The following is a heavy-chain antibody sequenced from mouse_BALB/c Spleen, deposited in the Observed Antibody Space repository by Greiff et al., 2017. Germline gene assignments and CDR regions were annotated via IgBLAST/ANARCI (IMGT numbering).Heavy chain of an antibody. V-gene: IGHV1-69*01. CDR2: IDTSDSYT. D-gene: IGHD2-4*01. Sequence: QVQLQQPGAELVMPGASVKMSCKASGYTFTDYWMHWVKQRPGQGLEWIGAIDTSDSYTSYNQKFKGKATLTVDESSSTAYMQLSSLTSEDSAVYYCARGGDYVVYAMDYWGQGTSVTVSS. CDR1: GYTFTDYW. J-gene: IGHJ4*01. CDR3: ARGGDYVVYAMDY.